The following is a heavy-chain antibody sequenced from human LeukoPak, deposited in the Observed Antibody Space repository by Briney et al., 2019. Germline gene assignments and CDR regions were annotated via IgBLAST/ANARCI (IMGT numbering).Heavy chain of an antibody. V-gene: IGHV3-7*01. CDR2: VNPDGSAK. CDR1: GFTFSDSW. J-gene: IGHJ6*02. D-gene: IGHD3-16*01. CDR3: ATYTHWVAGDV. Sequence: GGSLRLSCAASGFTFSDSWMSWVRQAPGKGLERVANVNPDGSAKDYVDSVKGRSTISRDNAGNSLFLQMSSLRAEDTAVYYCATYTHWVAGDVWGQGTTVTVSS.